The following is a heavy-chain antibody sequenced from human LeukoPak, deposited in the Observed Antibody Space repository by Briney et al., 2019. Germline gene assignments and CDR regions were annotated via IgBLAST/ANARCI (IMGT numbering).Heavy chain of an antibody. J-gene: IGHJ4*02. CDR2: VYYSGST. D-gene: IGHD2-15*01. Sequence: SETLSLTCTVSGGSVSSGSYYWSWIRQPPGKGLEWIGYVYYSGSTDYNPSLQSRVTLSVDTSKNQFSLKLTSVTAADTAVYYCARGVFGRSCYDYWGRGTLVTVSS. CDR3: ARGVFGRSCYDY. V-gene: IGHV4-61*01. CDR1: GGSVSSGSYY.